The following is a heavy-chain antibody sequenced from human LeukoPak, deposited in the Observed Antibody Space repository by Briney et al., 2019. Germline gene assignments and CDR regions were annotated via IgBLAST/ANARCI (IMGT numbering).Heavy chain of an antibody. CDR2: INGDGRTT. CDR1: GFIFSTYT. J-gene: IGHJ3*02. D-gene: IGHD2-2*01. Sequence: GGSLRLSCSASGFIFSTYTMYWVRQAPGKGLEFVSVINGDGRTTYYADSVKGRFTISRDNSKNTLYLQMNSLRAEDTAVYYCAKEEPAATDAFDIWGQGTMVTVSS. V-gene: IGHV3-64D*06. CDR3: AKEEPAATDAFDI.